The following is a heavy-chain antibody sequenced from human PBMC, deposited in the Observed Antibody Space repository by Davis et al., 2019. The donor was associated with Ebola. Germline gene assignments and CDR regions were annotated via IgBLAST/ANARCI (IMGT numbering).Heavy chain of an antibody. V-gene: IGHV3-74*01. CDR3: VRTTYGAPEY. CDR2: LNSYGSTT. CDR1: GFIFSSYW. D-gene: IGHD4-17*01. Sequence: PGGSLRLSCAASGFIFSSYWMHWVRQAPGKGLVWVSRLNSYGSTTNYADSVKGRFTISRDNSKSTLYLQMNSLTAEDTAVYYCVRTTYGAPEYWGQGTLVTVSS. J-gene: IGHJ4*02.